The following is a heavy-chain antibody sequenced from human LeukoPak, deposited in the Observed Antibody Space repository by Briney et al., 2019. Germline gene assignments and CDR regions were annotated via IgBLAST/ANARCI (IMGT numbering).Heavy chain of an antibody. V-gene: IGHV1-69*06. CDR3: ARDRMTTVTSDAFDI. CDR2: IIPIFGTA. J-gene: IGHJ3*02. CDR1: GGTFSSYA. D-gene: IGHD4-17*01. Sequence: SSVKVSCKASGGTFSSYAISWVRQAPGQGLEWMGRIIPIFGTANYAQKFQGRVTMTEDTSTDTAYMELSSLRSEDTAVYYCARDRMTTVTSDAFDIWGQGTMVTVSS.